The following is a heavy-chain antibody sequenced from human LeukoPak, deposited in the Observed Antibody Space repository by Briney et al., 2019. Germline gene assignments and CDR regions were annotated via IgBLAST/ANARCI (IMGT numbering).Heavy chain of an antibody. CDR1: GFTFSSYR. CDR2: ISSSSSYI. V-gene: IGHV3-21*01. Sequence: GGSLRLACAASGFTFSSYRMNWVRQAPGKGLEWVSSISSSSSYIYYADSVKGRFTISRDNAKNSLYLQLSSLRADDTAVYYCARGGACSGDNCHATLYDYWGQGTLVTVSS. J-gene: IGHJ4*02. D-gene: IGHD1-20*01. CDR3: ARGGACSGDNCHATLYDY.